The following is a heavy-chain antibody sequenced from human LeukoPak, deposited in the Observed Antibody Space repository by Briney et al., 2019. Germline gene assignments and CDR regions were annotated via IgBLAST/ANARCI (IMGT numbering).Heavy chain of an antibody. CDR2: IYPGDSDT. J-gene: IGHJ4*02. V-gene: IGHV5-51*01. CDR3: ARPVRVGYDSSGYYDY. Sequence: GESLKISCKGYGYSFTSYWIGWVRQMPGKGLEWMGIIYPGDSDTRYSPSFQGQVTISADKSISTAYLQWSSLKASDTAMYYCARPVRVGYDSSGYYDYWGQGTLVTVSS. CDR1: GYSFTSYW. D-gene: IGHD3-22*01.